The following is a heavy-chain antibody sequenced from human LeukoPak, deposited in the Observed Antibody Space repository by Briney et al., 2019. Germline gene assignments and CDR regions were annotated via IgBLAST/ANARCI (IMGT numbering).Heavy chain of an antibody. CDR1: GYTFTSYG. CDR3: ARVDSFYDYVWGSYRSNWFDP. CDR2: ISAYNGNT. D-gene: IGHD3-16*02. Sequence: ASVKVSCKASGYTFTSYGISWVRQAPGQGLEWTGWISAYNGNTNYAQKLQGRVTMTTDTSTSTAYMELRSLRSDDTAVYYCARVDSFYDYVWGSYRSNWFDPWGQGTLVTVSS. J-gene: IGHJ5*02. V-gene: IGHV1-18*01.